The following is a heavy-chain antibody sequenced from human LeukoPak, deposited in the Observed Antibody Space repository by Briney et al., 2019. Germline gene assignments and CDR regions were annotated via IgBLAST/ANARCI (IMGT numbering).Heavy chain of an antibody. D-gene: IGHD1-1*01. Sequence: GGSLRLSCAASGFTFSSYSMNWVRQAPGKGLEWVSSISSSSSYIYYADSVKGRFTISRDNAKNSLYLQMNSLRAEDTAVYYCAIGYWNDRGAFDIWGQGTMVTVSS. CDR1: GFTFSSYS. CDR2: ISSSSSYI. J-gene: IGHJ3*02. CDR3: AIGYWNDRGAFDI. V-gene: IGHV3-21*01.